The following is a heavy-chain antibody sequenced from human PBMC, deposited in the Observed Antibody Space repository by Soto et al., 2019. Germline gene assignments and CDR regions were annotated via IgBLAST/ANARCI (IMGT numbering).Heavy chain of an antibody. CDR2: ISAYNGNT. V-gene: IGHV1-18*01. J-gene: IGHJ4*02. D-gene: IGHD3-22*01. Sequence: GASVKVSCKASGYTFTSYGISWGRQAPGQGVEWMGWISAYNGNTNYAQKLQGRVTMTTDTSTSTAYMELRSLRSDDTAVYYCARDIYYYDSSGYVDYFDYWGQGTLVTVSS. CDR1: GYTFTSYG. CDR3: ARDIYYYDSSGYVDYFDY.